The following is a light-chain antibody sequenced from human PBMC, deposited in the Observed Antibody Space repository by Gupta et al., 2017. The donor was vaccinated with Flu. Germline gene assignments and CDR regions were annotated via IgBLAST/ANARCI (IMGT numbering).Light chain of an antibody. V-gene: IGLV2-23*01. Sequence: QSALTQPVSVSGFPGQSITISCPGTYSDVGTFDLVSWYQQHPSKVPTLIIYGARERPSGVSYRFSGSKPGNTASLTISELQAEDEADYYCCSYSVSSTMLFGGGTRLTVL. J-gene: IGLJ3*02. CDR3: CSYSVSSTML. CDR2: GAR. CDR1: YSDVGTFDL.